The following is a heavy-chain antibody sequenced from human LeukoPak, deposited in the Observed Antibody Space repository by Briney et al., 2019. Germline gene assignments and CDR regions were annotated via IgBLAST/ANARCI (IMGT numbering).Heavy chain of an antibody. CDR2: ISSDNGIP. CDR3: ANVAKGRFFFYHMDV. CDR1: GRTNNKFG. D-gene: IGHD2-2*01. Sequence: ASVKVSCKASGRTNNKFGVTWVRQAPGQGLEWIGWISSDNGIPRYADKFQDRVTISADTSTTTAYIEMRSLTYDDTAAYFCANVAKGRFFFYHMDVWGKGTTVTVSS. J-gene: IGHJ6*04. V-gene: IGHV1-18*01.